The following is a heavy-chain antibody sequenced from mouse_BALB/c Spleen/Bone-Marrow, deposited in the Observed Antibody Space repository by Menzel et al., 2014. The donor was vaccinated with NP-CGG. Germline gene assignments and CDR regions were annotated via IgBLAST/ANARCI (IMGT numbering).Heavy chain of an antibody. D-gene: IGHD4-1*01. Sequence: QLQQSGPEPVKPGASVKMSCKASGYTFTSYLIHWVKQKPGQGLEWIGYITPYNDDTKYNEKFKGTATPTSDKSSSTAYMELSSLTSEDSAVYYCARWGGTPYFDYWGQGTTLTVSS. CDR3: ARWGGTPYFDY. CDR2: ITPYNDDT. CDR1: GYTFTSYL. V-gene: IGHV1-14*01. J-gene: IGHJ2*01.